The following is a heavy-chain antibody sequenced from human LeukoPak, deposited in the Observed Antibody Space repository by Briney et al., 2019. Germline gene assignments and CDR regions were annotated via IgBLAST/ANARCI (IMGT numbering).Heavy chain of an antibody. CDR1: GGTFSSYA. J-gene: IGHJ4*02. D-gene: IGHD3-22*01. Sequence: SVKVSCKASGGTFSSYAISWVRQAPGQGLEWMGRIIPIFGIANYARKFQGRVTITADKSTSTAYMELSSLRSEDTAVYYCSAVPTNSGYYGYWGQGTLVTVSS. V-gene: IGHV1-69*04. CDR2: IIPIFGIA. CDR3: SAVPTNSGYYGY.